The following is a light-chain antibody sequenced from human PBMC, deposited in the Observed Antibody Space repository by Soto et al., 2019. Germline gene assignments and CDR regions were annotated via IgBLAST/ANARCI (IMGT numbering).Light chain of an antibody. J-gene: IGKJ1*01. V-gene: IGKV3-11*01. Sequence: EIVLTQSPATVSLSPGERATLSCRASQSIRYFLAWFQQKPGQAPRLLIYDTSNRATGVPARFSGSGSGTDFTLTISSLESEDSAVYFCQQRYDWPVTFGPGTKVEIK. CDR2: DTS. CDR1: QSIRYF. CDR3: QQRYDWPVT.